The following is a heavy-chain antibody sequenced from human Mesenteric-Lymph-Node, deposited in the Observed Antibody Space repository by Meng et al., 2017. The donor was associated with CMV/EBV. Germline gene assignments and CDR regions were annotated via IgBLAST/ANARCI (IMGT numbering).Heavy chain of an antibody. Sequence: FTCNSYAMCCVRQAPGKGVEWVSCICSGSSSTYYAGSVKSRFTISRDNSKNTLYLQMNSLRAEDTAVYYCAKEYCSSTSCYNEYDYWGQGTLVTVSS. CDR3: AKEYCSSTSCYNEYDY. D-gene: IGHD2-2*02. J-gene: IGHJ4*02. CDR1: FTCNSYA. V-gene: IGHV3-23*03. CDR2: ICSGSSST.